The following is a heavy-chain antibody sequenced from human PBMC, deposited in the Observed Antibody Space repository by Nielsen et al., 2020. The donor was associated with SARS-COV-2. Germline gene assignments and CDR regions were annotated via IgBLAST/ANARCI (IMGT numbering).Heavy chain of an antibody. V-gene: IGHV3-23*01. D-gene: IGHD2-2*01. CDR3: ARDSEDCSSTSCPQGPYFDY. J-gene: IGHJ4*02. CDR1: GFTFSSYA. Sequence: GESLKISCAASGFTFSSYAMSWVRQAPGKGLEWVSAISGSGGSTYYADSVKGRFTISRDNSKNTLYLQMNSLRAEDTAVYYCARDSEDCSSTSCPQGPYFDYWGQGTLVTVSS. CDR2: ISGSGGST.